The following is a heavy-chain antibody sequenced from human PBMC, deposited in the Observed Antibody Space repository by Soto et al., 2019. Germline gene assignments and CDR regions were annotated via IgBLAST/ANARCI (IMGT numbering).Heavy chain of an antibody. Sequence: EVQLVESGGGLVKPGRSLRLSCTASGFTFGDYAMSWFRQAPGKGLEWVGFIRSKAYGGTTEYAASVKGRFTISRDDSKSIAYLQMNSLKTEDTAVYYCTRVRYPAYYYGTDVWGQGTTVTVSS. V-gene: IGHV3-49*05. CDR1: GFTFGDYA. D-gene: IGHD1-1*01. CDR2: IRSKAYGGTT. J-gene: IGHJ6*02. CDR3: TRVRYPAYYYGTDV.